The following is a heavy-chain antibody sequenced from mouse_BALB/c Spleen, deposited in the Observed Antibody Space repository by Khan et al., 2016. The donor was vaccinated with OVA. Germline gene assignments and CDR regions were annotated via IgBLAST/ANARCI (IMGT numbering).Heavy chain of an antibody. CDR2: ISPNSDGS. J-gene: IGHJ3*01. V-gene: IGHV1S136*01. Sequence: VQLKQSGPELVKPGASVKMSCKASGYTFTSYVMHWVKQKPRQGLEWIGYISPNSDGSKYNEKFRGKATLTSDKSSSTAYLELSSLTSEDAAVYYGLRSVFYYGSAYEVFAYWGQGTLVTVSA. D-gene: IGHD1-1*01. CDR1: GYTFTSYV. CDR3: LRSVFYYGSAYEVFAY.